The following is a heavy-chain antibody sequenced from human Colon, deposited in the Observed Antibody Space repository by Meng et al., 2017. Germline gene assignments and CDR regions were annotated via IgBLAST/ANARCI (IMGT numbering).Heavy chain of an antibody. J-gene: IGHJ4*02. Sequence: SETLSLTCTVSGYSISSGYYWGWIRQPPGKGLEWIGSIYHSGSTYYNPSLKSRVTISVDTSKNQFSLKLSSVTAADTAVYYCAREGHRLGMIVDGFWGQGMLVTVSS. V-gene: IGHV4-38-2*02. CDR3: AREGHRLGMIVDGF. CDR2: IYHSGST. D-gene: IGHD3-22*01. CDR1: GYSISSGYY.